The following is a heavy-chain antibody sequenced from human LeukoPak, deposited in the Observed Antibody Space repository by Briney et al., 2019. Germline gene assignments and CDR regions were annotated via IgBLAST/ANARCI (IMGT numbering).Heavy chain of an antibody. CDR3: ARGQQWLEAFDY. CDR2: INPNSGGT. J-gene: IGHJ4*02. D-gene: IGHD6-19*01. CDR1: GYTFTGYY. Sequence: GALVKVSCKASGYTFTGYYIHWVRQAPGQGLEWMGWINPNSGGTHYAQKFQGRVTMTRDTSINTAYMELSRLRFDDTGVYYCARGQQWLEAFDYWGLGTLVTVSS. V-gene: IGHV1-2*02.